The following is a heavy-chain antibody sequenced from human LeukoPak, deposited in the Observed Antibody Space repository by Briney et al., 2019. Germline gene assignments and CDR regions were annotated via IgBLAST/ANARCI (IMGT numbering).Heavy chain of an antibody. Sequence: SETLSLTCAVYGGSFSGYYWSWIRQPPGKGLEWIGENNHSGSTNYNPSLKSRVTISVDTSKNQFSLKLSSVTAADTAVYYCASQPVVMNAFDIWGQGTMVTVSS. CDR1: GGSFSGYY. CDR3: ASQPVVMNAFDI. J-gene: IGHJ3*02. D-gene: IGHD3-22*01. CDR2: NNHSGST. V-gene: IGHV4-34*01.